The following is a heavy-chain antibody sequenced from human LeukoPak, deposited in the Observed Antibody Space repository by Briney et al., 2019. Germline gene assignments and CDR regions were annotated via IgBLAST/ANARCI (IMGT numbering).Heavy chain of an antibody. CDR1: GGSISSGSYY. V-gene: IGHV4-61*02. J-gene: IGHJ4*02. CDR2: IYTSGST. D-gene: IGHD5-24*01. CDR3: AREIRDGYNWFDY. Sequence: SQTLSLTCTVSGGSISSGSYYWSWIRQPAGKGLEWIGRIYTSGSTNYNPSLKSRVTISVDTSKNQFSLKLSSVTAADTAVYYCAREIRDGYNWFDYWGQGTLVTVSS.